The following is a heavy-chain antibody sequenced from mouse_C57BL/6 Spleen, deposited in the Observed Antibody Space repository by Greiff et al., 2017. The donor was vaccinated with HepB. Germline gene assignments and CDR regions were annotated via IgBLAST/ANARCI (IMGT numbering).Heavy chain of an antibody. CDR3: ARVIDYSKMGYAMDY. CDR1: GYSITSGYY. Sequence: EVKLVESGPGLVKPSQSLSLTCSVTGYSITSGYYWNWIRQFPGNKLEWMGYISYDGSNNYNPSLKNRISITRDTSKNQFFLKLNSVTTEDTATYYCARVIDYSKMGYAMDYWGQGTSVTVSS. J-gene: IGHJ4*01. D-gene: IGHD2-5*01. V-gene: IGHV3-6*01. CDR2: ISYDGSN.